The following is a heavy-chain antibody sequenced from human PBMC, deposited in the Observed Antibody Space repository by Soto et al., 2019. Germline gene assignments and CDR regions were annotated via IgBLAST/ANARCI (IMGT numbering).Heavy chain of an antibody. CDR2: IYYSGST. J-gene: IGHJ6*03. Sequence: SETLSLTCTVSGGSISSSSYYWGWIRQPPGKGLEWIGSIYYSGSTYYNPSLKSRVTISVDTSKNQFSLKLSSVTAADTAVYYCARRSTGPTYYYYYTDVWGKGTTVTVSS. CDR3: ARRSTGPTYYYYYTDV. CDR1: GGSISSSSYY. V-gene: IGHV4-39*01.